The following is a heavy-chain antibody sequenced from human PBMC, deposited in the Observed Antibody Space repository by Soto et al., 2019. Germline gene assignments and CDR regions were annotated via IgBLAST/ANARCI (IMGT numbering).Heavy chain of an antibody. CDR1: DTTSTCYN. V-gene: IGHV1-2*02. Sequence: VPLLSAAAEVKKPGSAKKFSWTASDTTSTCYNKQWGRAPAGQRLEWMGCINPNSGNTKYVQKFQGRVIMTRDTSIRTAYMELSRLTSDDTAVYYCARVEVDTAPFDPWGQGTLVTVSS. J-gene: IGHJ5*02. D-gene: IGHD5-18*01. CDR3: ARVEVDTAPFDP. CDR2: INPNSGNT.